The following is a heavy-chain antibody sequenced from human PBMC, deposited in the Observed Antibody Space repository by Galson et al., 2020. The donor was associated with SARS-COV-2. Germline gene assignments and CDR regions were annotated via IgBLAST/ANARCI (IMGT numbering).Heavy chain of an antibody. V-gene: IGHV4-59*08. CDR1: GGSISSYY. J-gene: IGHJ3*02. CDR2: IYYRGST. D-gene: IGHD3-3*01. Sequence: SETLSLTCTVSGGSISSYYWSWIRQPPGKGLEWHGYIYYRGSTNYNPSLKSRVTISVDTSKNQFSLKLSSVTAADTAVYYCARHGGITIFGVVIIGAFDIWGQGTMVTVSS. CDR3: ARHGGITIFGVVIIGAFDI.